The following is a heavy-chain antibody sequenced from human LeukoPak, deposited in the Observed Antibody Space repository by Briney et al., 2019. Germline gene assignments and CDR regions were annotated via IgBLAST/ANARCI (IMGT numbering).Heavy chain of an antibody. V-gene: IGHV4-38-2*02. Sequence: SKTLSLTCTVSGYSISSGYYWGWIRQPPGKRLEWIGSIYHSGSTYYNPSLKRRVTISVDTSKNQFSLKLSSVTAADTAVYYCARGLWFGDENPPYFDYWGQGILVTVSS. CDR1: GYSISSGYY. J-gene: IGHJ4*02. CDR2: IYHSGST. D-gene: IGHD3-10*01. CDR3: ARGLWFGDENPPYFDY.